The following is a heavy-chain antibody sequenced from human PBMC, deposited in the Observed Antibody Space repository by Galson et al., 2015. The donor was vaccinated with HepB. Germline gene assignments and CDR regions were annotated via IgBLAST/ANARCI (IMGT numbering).Heavy chain of an antibody. CDR3: ARDRGIGYCSSTSCYGYYYYGMDV. CDR2: ISSSSSYI. CDR1: GFTFSSYS. J-gene: IGHJ6*02. Sequence: SLRLSCAASGFTFSSYSMNWVRQAPGKGLEWVSSISSSSSYIYYADSVKGRFTISRDNAKNSLYLQMNSLRAEDTAVYYCARDRGIGYCSSTSCYGYYYYGMDVWGQGTTVTVSS. V-gene: IGHV3-21*01. D-gene: IGHD2-2*01.